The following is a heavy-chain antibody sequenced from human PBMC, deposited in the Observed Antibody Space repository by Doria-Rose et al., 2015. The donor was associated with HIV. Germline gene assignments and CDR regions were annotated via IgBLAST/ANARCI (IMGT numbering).Heavy chain of an antibody. J-gene: IGHJ4*02. CDR3: ARIKSSRWYHKYYFDF. D-gene: IGHD6-13*01. CDR1: GVSLSSPGMG. Sequence: QVTLKESGPVLVKPTETLTLTCTVSGVSLSSPGMGVSWIRQPPGKALEWLAYTFSDDERSYITSLKSRLTISRGTSKSQVVLTMTDMDPVDTATYYCARIKSSRWYHKYYFDFWGQGTLVIVSA. CDR2: TFSDDER. V-gene: IGHV2-26*01.